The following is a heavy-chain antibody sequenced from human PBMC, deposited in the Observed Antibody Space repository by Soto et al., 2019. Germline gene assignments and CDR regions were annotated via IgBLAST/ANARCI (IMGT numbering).Heavy chain of an antibody. Sequence: QVQLQQSGPGLVKPSQTLSLTCAISGYSVSTNSATWDCIRQSPSRGLEWLGRTYYRSKWYNDYAVSVKGRITIHPDTPNNQLSLQLNSVTPDDTAVYYCARLIVNSWLDSWGQGTLVTVSS. D-gene: IGHD1-26*01. CDR2: TYYRSKWYN. CDR3: ARLIVNSWLDS. V-gene: IGHV6-1*01. J-gene: IGHJ5*01. CDR1: GYSVSTNSAT.